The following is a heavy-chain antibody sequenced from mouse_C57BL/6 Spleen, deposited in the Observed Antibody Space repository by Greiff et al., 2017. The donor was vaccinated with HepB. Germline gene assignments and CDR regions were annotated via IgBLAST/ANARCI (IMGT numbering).Heavy chain of an antibody. D-gene: IGHD2-4*01. CDR1: GYTFTDYE. CDR2: IDPETGGT. Sequence: VQLQQSGAELVRPGASVTLSCKASGYTFTDYEMHWVKQTPVHGLEWIGAIDPETGGTAYNQKFKGKAILTADKASSTAYMELRSLTSEDSAVYYCTRRSLYYDYGEYYFDYWGQGTTLTVSS. CDR3: TRRSLYYDYGEYYFDY. J-gene: IGHJ2*01. V-gene: IGHV1-15*01.